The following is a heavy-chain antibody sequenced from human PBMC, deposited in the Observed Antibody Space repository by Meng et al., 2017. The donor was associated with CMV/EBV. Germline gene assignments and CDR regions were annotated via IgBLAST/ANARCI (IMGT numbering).Heavy chain of an antibody. J-gene: IGHJ5*02. D-gene: IGHD3-3*01. CDR3: AKDGGGVITIFGVANPTGGFDP. CDR1: GFTFSSYS. V-gene: IGHV3-21*01. CDR2: ISSSSSYI. Sequence: GGSLRLSCAASGFTFSSYSMNWVRQAPGKGLEWVSSISSSSSYIYYADSVKGRFTISRDNAKNSLYLQMNSLRAEDTAVYYCAKDGGGVITIFGVANPTGGFDPWGQGTLVTVSS.